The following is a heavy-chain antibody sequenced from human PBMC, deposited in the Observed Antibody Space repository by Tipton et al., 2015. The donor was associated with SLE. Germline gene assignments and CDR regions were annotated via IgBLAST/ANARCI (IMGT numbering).Heavy chain of an antibody. J-gene: IGHJ3*02. D-gene: IGHD5-18*01. CDR3: ARERNTAGSDAFDI. V-gene: IGHV4-38-2*02. CDR2: IYHSGST. Sequence: TLSLTCAVSGYSISSGYYWGWIRQPPGKGLEWIGSIYHSGSTYYNPSLKSRVTISVDTSKNQFSLKLSSVTAADTAVYYCARERNTAGSDAFDIWGQGTMVTVSS. CDR1: GYSISSGYY.